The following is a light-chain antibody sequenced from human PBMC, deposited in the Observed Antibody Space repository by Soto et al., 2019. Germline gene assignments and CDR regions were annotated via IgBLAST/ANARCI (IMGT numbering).Light chain of an antibody. CDR2: STS. V-gene: IGKV3-15*01. CDR1: QSVSSL. J-gene: IGKJ2*01. CDR3: QQYHYWPYT. Sequence: VLTQSPATLSVSPGERVTLSCRASQSVSSLLAWYQQKPGQAPRLLIYSTSTRATGIPARFSGSGSGTEFTLTISSLQSADFAIYYCQQYHYWPYTFGQGTNLEIK.